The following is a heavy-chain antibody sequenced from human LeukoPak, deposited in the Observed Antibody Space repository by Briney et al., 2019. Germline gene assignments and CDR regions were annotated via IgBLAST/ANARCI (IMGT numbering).Heavy chain of an antibody. D-gene: IGHD6-13*01. CDR3: ARDRTAAWTDDAFDI. CDR1: GFTFDDYA. J-gene: IGHJ3*02. CDR2: ISSSSSDI. V-gene: IGHV3-9*01. Sequence: GRSLRLSCAASGFTFDDYAMHWVRQAPGKGLEWVSGISSSSSDIYYADSVKGRFTISRDNAKNSLYLQMNSLRAEDTAVYYCARDRTAAWTDDAFDIWGQGTMVTVSS.